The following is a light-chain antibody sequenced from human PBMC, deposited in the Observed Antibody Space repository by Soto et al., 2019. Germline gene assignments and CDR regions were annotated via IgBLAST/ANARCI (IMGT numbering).Light chain of an antibody. V-gene: IGLV2-8*01. CDR1: SSDVGGYNY. Sequence: QSALTQSPSASGSPGQSVTISCIGTSSDVGGYNYVSWYQHHPGKAPKLIIYEVTKRPSGVPDRFSGSRSGTTASLTISGLQAQDEADYYCSSYTSSSTLVVFGGGTKLTVL. CDR3: SSYTSSSTLVV. CDR2: EVT. J-gene: IGLJ2*01.